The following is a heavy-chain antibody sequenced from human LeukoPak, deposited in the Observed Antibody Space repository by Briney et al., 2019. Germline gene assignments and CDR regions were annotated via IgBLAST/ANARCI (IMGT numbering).Heavy chain of an antibody. Sequence: SQTLSLTCTVSGASIRSGDYYWSWIRQPPGKGLEWIGYIYDSGSTYYNPSLKSRVTISVDTSKNQFSLKLSSVTAADTAVYYCARSPPYCSGGSCYRYWFDPWGQGTLVTVSS. D-gene: IGHD2-15*01. CDR2: IYDSGST. CDR1: GASIRSGDYY. J-gene: IGHJ5*02. V-gene: IGHV4-30-4*01. CDR3: ARSPPYCSGGSCYRYWFDP.